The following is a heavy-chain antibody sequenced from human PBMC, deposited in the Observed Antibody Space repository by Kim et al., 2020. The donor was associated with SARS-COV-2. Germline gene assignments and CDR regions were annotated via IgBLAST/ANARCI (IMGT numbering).Heavy chain of an antibody. J-gene: IGHJ4*02. CDR3: ARRFQSWGYYSFDY. D-gene: IGHD3-16*01. Sequence: AESVKGRFTVSRDNAKNTLYLQMNRLRAEDTAVYYCARRFQSWGYYSFDYWGQGTLVTVSS. V-gene: IGHV3-74*01.